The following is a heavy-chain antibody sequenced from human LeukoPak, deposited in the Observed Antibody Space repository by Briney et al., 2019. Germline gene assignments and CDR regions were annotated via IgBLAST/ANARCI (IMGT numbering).Heavy chain of an antibody. D-gene: IGHD4-17*01. V-gene: IGHV3-30*18. CDR1: GFTLSYYG. Sequence: GGSLRLSCAASGFTLSYYGMHWVRQAPGKGLEWVAVSSHDGTKQYYADSVRGRFTISRDNSKKTLSLQMDSLRLEDTAVYHCAKVTILLMGEFDSWGQGTMVTVSS. CDR3: AKVTILLMGEFDS. CDR2: SSHDGTKQ. J-gene: IGHJ3*01.